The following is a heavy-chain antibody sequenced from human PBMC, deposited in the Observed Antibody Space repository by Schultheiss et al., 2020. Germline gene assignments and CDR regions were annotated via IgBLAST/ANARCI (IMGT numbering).Heavy chain of an antibody. V-gene: IGHV4-30-4*01. Sequence: SQTLSLTCTVSGGSINSGEYYWTWIRQPPGKGLEWIGYIYDSTDTYYTPSLKSRLTISVDTSKNQFSLKLSSVTAADTAVYYCARVQIPDYGDYVSWFDPGGQGTLVSVSS. J-gene: IGHJ5*02. CDR1: GGSINSGEYY. CDR3: ARVQIPDYGDYVSWFDP. D-gene: IGHD4-17*01. CDR2: IYDSTDT.